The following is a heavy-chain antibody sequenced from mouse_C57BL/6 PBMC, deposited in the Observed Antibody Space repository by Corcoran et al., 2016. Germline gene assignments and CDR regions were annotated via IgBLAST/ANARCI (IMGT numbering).Heavy chain of an antibody. Sequence: QVQLQQSGAELVKPGASVKISCKASGYAFSSYWMNWVKQRPGKGLEWIGQIYPGDGDTNYNGKFKGKATLTADKSSSTAYMQLSSLTSEDSAVYFCARLPPFYYAMDYWGQGTSVTVSS. V-gene: IGHV1-80*01. CDR1: GYAFSSYW. CDR3: ARLPPFYYAMDY. CDR2: IYPGDGDT. J-gene: IGHJ4*01. D-gene: IGHD2-12*01.